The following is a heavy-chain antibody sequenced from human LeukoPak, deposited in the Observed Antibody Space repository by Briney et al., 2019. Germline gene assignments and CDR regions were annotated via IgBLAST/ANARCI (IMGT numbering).Heavy chain of an antibody. J-gene: IGHJ4*02. V-gene: IGHV1-18*01. Sequence: ASVKVSCKASGYTFTSYGISWVRQAPGQGLEWMGWISAYNGNTNYAQKLQGRVTMTTDTSTSTAYMELRSLRSDDTAVYYCARGLFNVRSSSNFDYWGQGTLVTVSS. CDR2: ISAYNGNT. D-gene: IGHD6-6*01. CDR3: ARGLFNVRSSSNFDY. CDR1: GYTFTSYG.